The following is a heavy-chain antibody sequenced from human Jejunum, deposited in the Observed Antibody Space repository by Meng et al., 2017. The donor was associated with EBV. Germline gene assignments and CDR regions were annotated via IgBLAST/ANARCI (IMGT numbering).Heavy chain of an antibody. CDR1: GGSTSTYPYC. D-gene: IGHD6-19*01. Sequence: PFPESGPGLLKSSETRSLSCTVSGGSTSTYPYCWGWIRQPPGKGLEWIGTIYYSGNTYDSPSLKSRVTISVDTSKNQFSLQLNSVTAADTAVYYCSRYSSSSGWLDPWGQGTLVTVSS. CDR3: SRYSSSSGWLDP. J-gene: IGHJ5*02. V-gene: IGHV4-39*07. CDR2: IYYSGNT.